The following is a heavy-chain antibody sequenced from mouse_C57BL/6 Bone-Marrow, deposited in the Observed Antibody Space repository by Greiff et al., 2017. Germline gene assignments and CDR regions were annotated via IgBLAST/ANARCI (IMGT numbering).Heavy chain of an antibody. CDR2: ISYDGSN. Sequence: EVQLVESGPGLVKPSQSLSLTCSVTGYSITSGYYWNWIRQFPGNKLEWMGYISYDGSNNYNPSLKNRISITRDTSKNQFFLKLNSVTTEDTATYYGARGAYWGQGTLVTVAA. CDR3: ARGAY. J-gene: IGHJ3*01. V-gene: IGHV3-6*01. CDR1: GYSITSGYY.